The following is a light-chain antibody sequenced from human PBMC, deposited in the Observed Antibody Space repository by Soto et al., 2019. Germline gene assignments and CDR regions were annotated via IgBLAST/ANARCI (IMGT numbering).Light chain of an antibody. CDR1: QDINKW. CDR2: TAS. V-gene: IGKV1-12*01. J-gene: IGKJ1*01. CDR3: QQSYTSWWT. Sequence: DIQMTQSPSSVSASVGDRVTITCRASQDINKWLAWYQQKPGLAPNLVIYTASRLHGGGPSRFSGSASGTDFTLTISSLQPEDFATYYCQQSYTSWWTFGQGTKVDIK.